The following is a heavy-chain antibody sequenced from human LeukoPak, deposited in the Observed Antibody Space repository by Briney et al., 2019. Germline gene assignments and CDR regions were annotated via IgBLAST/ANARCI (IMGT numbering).Heavy chain of an antibody. V-gene: IGHV3-23*01. CDR2: ITGSTGST. D-gene: IGHD6-19*01. J-gene: IGHJ4*02. CDR3: ARGGIAVALY. Sequence: GGSLRLSCAASGFTFSSYAMTWVRQPPRKGLEGVSSITGSTGSTYYAASVKGRFTISRDNSKNTLYLQMNSLRAEDTAVYYCARGGIAVALYWGQGTLVTVSS. CDR1: GFTFSSYA.